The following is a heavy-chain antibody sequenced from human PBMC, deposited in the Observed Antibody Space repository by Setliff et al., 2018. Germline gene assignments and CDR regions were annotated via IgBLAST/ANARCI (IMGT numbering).Heavy chain of an antibody. CDR1: GDSISSGNYY. CDR3: ARHKSNGSGSYPSLYMDV. J-gene: IGHJ6*03. CDR2: IYYSGST. Sequence: SETLSLTCRVSGDSISSGNYYWGLIRQPPGKGLEWVATIYYSGSTYSNPSLKSRLIISVDAPDNRFSVKLSPVTAADTAVYYCARHKSNGSGSYPSLYMDVWGKGIMVTVSS. V-gene: IGHV4-39*01. D-gene: IGHD3-10*01.